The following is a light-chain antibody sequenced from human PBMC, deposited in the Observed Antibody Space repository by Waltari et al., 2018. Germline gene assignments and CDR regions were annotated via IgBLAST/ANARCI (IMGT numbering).Light chain of an antibody. Sequence: QLVLTQSPSASASLGASVKLTCTPSSGHSSYPIAWHQQQPDKGPRYLMKLNSDGSHSKGDGIPDRFSGSSSGAERYLTISSLQSEDEADYYCQTWGTVVFGGGTKLTVL. CDR2: LNSDGSH. J-gene: IGLJ2*01. V-gene: IGLV4-69*01. CDR3: QTWGTVV. CDR1: SGHSSYP.